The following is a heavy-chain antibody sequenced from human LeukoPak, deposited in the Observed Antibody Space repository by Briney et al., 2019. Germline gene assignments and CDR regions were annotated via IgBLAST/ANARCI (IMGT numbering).Heavy chain of an antibody. Sequence: GGSLRLSCAATGVTFSSYEMNWVRQAPGEGLEWVSYISSSGTTMYYADSVKGRFTISRDNAKNSLYLQMNSLRAEDTAIYYCEGYDILTGPEAFDIWGQGTVVTVSS. CDR1: GVTFSSYE. V-gene: IGHV3-48*03. J-gene: IGHJ3*02. CDR2: ISSSGTTM. CDR3: EGYDILTGPEAFDI. D-gene: IGHD3-9*01.